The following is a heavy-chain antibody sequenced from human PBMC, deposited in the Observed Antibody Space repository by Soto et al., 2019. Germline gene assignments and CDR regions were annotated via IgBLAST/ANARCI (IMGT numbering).Heavy chain of an antibody. J-gene: IGHJ4*02. CDR2: ISSTGSNK. CDR3: ARDPNDYVWALDY. D-gene: IGHD3-16*01. V-gene: IGHV3-30-3*01. Sequence: QVQLVESGGGVVQPGRSLRLSCAASGFTFTSYSFHWVGRAPGKRLEWVAVISSTGSNKYYADSVKGRFTLSRDTSKSTVYLQMNSLRAEDTVVYYCARDPNDYVWALDYWGQGTLVTVSS. CDR1: GFTFTSYS.